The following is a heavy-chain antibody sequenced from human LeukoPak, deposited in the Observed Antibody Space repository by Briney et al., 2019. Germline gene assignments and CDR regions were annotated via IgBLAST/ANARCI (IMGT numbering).Heavy chain of an antibody. CDR2: INHSGST. CDR3: ARGRGYSHQTFDY. V-gene: IGHV4-34*01. J-gene: IGHJ4*02. CDR1: GGSFSGYY. D-gene: IGHD5-18*01. Sequence: PSETLSLTCAVYGGSFSGYYWSWIRQPPEKGLEWIGEINHSGSTNYNPSLKSRVTISVDTSKNQFSLKLSSVTAADTAVYYCARGRGYSHQTFDYWGQGTLVTVSS.